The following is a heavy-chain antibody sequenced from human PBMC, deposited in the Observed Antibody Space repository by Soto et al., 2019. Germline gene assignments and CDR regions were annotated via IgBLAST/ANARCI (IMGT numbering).Heavy chain of an antibody. V-gene: IGHV3-23*01. D-gene: IGHD6-13*01. CDR3: AKYSSSSWYGPVVDYFDY. CDR1: GFTFSSYA. CDR2: ISGSGGST. J-gene: IGHJ4*02. Sequence: GGSLRLSCAASGFTFSSYAMSWVRQAPGKGLEWVSAISGSGGSTYYADSVKGRFTISRDNSKNTLYLQMNSLRAEDTAVYYCAKYSSSSWYGPVVDYFDYWGQGTLVTVSS.